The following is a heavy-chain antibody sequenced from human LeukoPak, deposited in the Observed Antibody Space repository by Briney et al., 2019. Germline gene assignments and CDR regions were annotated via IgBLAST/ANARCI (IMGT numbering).Heavy chain of an antibody. J-gene: IGHJ3*02. Sequence: ASVKASCKASGYTFTAYYMHWVRQAPGQGLEWMGWINPNSGGTNYAQKFQGRVTMTRDTSITTAYMELSRLRSDDTAIYYCASGRAYGDPIDAFDIWGQGTMVTVSS. CDR3: ASGRAYGDPIDAFDI. D-gene: IGHD4-17*01. CDR2: INPNSGGT. CDR1: GYTFTAYY. V-gene: IGHV1-2*02.